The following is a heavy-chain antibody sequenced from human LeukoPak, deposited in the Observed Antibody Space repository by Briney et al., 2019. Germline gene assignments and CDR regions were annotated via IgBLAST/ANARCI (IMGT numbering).Heavy chain of an antibody. V-gene: IGHV3-30*18. D-gene: IGHD6-13*01. Sequence: GGSLRLSCAASGFTFSSYGMHWVRQAPGKGLVWVAVISYDGSNKYYADSVKGRFTISRDNSKNTLYLQMNSLRAEDTAVYYCAKEALAAAGYYYYYGMDVWGQGTTVTVSS. J-gene: IGHJ6*02. CDR3: AKEALAAAGYYYYYGMDV. CDR1: GFTFSSYG. CDR2: ISYDGSNK.